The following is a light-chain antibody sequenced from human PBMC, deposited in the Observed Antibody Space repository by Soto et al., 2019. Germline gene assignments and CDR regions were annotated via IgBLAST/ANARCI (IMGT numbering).Light chain of an antibody. J-gene: IGKJ1*01. CDR1: QSVRSN. Sequence: EIVLTQSPGTLSLSPGERATLSCRASQSVRSNLAWYQQKPGQAPRLLIYGASTRATGIPARFSGSGSGTEFTLTISSLQSDDFVVYYCQQYGSSASFGQGTKVDI. V-gene: IGKV3-15*01. CDR2: GAS. CDR3: QQYGSSAS.